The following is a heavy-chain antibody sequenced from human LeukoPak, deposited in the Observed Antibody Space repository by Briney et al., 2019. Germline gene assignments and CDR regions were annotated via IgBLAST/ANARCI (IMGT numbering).Heavy chain of an antibody. Sequence: GGSLRLSCAASGFTFSSYEMNWVRQAPGKGLEWVSYISSSGSTIYYADSVKGRFTISRDNAKNSLYLQMNSLRAEDTAVYYCAKKGSIVGATYYFDYWGQGTLVTVSS. CDR1: GFTFSSYE. V-gene: IGHV3-48*03. CDR3: AKKGSIVGATYYFDY. CDR2: ISSSGSTI. D-gene: IGHD1-26*01. J-gene: IGHJ4*02.